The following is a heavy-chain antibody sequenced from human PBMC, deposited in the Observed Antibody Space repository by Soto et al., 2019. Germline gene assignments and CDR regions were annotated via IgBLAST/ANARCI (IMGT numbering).Heavy chain of an antibody. J-gene: IGHJ6*03. CDR1: GYSFTSYW. Sequence: PGESLKISCKGSGYSFTSYWIGWVRQMPGKGLEWLGIIYPGDSDTRYSPSFQGQVTISADKSISTAYLQWSSLKASDTAMYYCARSPASVGLLRLDYYYYMDVWGKGTTVTVSS. V-gene: IGHV5-51*01. CDR2: IYPGDSDT. D-gene: IGHD3-16*01. CDR3: ARSPASVGLLRLDYYYYMDV.